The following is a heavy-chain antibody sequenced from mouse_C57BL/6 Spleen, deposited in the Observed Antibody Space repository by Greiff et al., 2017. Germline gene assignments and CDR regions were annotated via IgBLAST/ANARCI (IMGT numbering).Heavy chain of an antibody. CDR3: ARSATVVATEAMDY. D-gene: IGHD1-1*01. Sequence: EVKLQESGPELVKPGASVKISCKASGYSFTGYYMHWVKQSHGNILDWIGYIYPYNGVSSYNQKFKGKATLTVDKSSSTAYMELRSLTSEDSAVYYCARSATVVATEAMDYWGQGTSVTVSS. CDR1: GYSFTGYY. V-gene: IGHV1-31*01. CDR2: IYPYNGVS. J-gene: IGHJ4*01.